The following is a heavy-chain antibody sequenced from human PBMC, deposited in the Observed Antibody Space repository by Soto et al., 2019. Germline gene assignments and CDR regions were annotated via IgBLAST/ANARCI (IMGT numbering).Heavy chain of an antibody. CDR2: IKQDGSEK. D-gene: IGHD6-13*01. J-gene: IGHJ6*02. CDR3: ARGGIAAAPTPYYYYGMDV. Sequence: SCKASGYTFTGHYIHWVRQAPGKGLEWVANIKQDGSEKYYVDSVKGLFTISRDNAKNSLYLQMNSLRAEDTAVYYCARGGIAAAPTPYYYYGMDVWGQGTTVTVSS. CDR1: GYTFTGHY. V-gene: IGHV3-7*03.